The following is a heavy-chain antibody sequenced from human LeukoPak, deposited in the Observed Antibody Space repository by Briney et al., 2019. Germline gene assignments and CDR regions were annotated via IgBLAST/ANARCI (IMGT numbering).Heavy chain of an antibody. CDR2: IYYSGST. CDR1: GGSISSGDYY. CDR3: ARVRYSGSYYFDY. V-gene: IGHV4-30-4*08. D-gene: IGHD1-26*01. Sequence: SETLSLTCTVSGGSISSGDYYWSWIRQPPGKGLEWIGYIYYSGSTYYNPSLKSRVTISVDTSKNQFSLKLSSVTAADTAVYYCARVRYSGSYYFDYWGQGILVTVSS. J-gene: IGHJ4*02.